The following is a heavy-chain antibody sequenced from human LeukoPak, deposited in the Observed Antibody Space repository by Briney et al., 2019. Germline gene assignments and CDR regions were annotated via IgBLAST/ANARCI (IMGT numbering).Heavy chain of an antibody. J-gene: IGHJ4*02. CDR1: GGSFSGYY. CDR3: ARLGWSAYYFDY. D-gene: IGHD6-19*01. V-gene: IGHV4-34*01. CDR2: INHSGST. Sequence: KPSETLSLTCAVYGGSFSGYYSSWIRQPPGKGLEWIGEINHSGSTNYNPSLKSRVTISVDTSKNQFSLKLSSVTAADTAVYYCARLGWSAYYFDYWGQGTLVTVSS.